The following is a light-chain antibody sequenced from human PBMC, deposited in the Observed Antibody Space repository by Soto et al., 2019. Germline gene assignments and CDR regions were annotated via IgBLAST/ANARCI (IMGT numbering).Light chain of an antibody. Sequence: EIVLTQSPGTLSLSPGERATLSCRASQSVTSSYLAWYQQKPGQAPRLLIYAASSRATGIPDRFSGSGSGTDFTLTISRLEPEDVAVYYCQQYGYSATFGGGTNVEIK. CDR1: QSVTSSY. V-gene: IGKV3-20*01. J-gene: IGKJ4*01. CDR3: QQYGYSAT. CDR2: AAS.